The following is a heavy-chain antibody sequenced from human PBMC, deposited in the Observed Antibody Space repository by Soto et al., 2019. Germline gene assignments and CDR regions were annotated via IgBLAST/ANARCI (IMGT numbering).Heavy chain of an antibody. J-gene: IGHJ5*02. D-gene: IGHD3-16*02. Sequence: SETLSLTCTVFGGSIDDYYWGWIRQSPGKGLEWIGHISDRGSTDYNPSLKSRVTISVDRSKKQFSLKVTSVTPADTAVYYCARDRWTARANWFDPWGQGTLVTVSS. CDR1: GGSIDDYY. CDR2: ISDRGST. CDR3: ARDRWTARANWFDP. V-gene: IGHV4-59*01.